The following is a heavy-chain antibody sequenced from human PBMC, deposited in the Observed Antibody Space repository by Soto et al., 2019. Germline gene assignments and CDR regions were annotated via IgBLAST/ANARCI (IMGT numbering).Heavy chain of an antibody. V-gene: IGHV1-3*01. D-gene: IGHD6-13*01. CDR3: AREQQLSYGMDV. CDR1: GCTFTSYA. Sequence: ASVKVSCKASGCTFTSYAMHWVRQAPGQRLEWMGWINAGNGNTKYSQKFQGRVTITRDTSASTAYMELSSLRSEDTAVYYCAREQQLSYGMDVWGQGTTVTVSS. CDR2: INAGNGNT. J-gene: IGHJ6*02.